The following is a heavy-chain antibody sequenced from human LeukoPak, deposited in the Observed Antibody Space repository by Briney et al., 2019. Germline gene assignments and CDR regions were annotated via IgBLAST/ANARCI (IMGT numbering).Heavy chain of an antibody. CDR3: AKGIVGATRKINFFDY. CDR2: ISGSGGST. Sequence: GGSLRLSCAASGFTFSSYAMSWVRQAPGKGLEWVSAISGSGGSTYYADSVKGRFTISRDNSKNTLYLQMNGLRAEDTAVYYCAKGIVGATRKINFFDYWGQGTLVAVSS. V-gene: IGHV3-23*01. J-gene: IGHJ4*02. CDR1: GFTFSSYA. D-gene: IGHD1-26*01.